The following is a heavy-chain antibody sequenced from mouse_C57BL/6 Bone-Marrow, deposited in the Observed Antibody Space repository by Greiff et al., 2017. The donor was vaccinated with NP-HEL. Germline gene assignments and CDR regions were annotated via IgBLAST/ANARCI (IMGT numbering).Heavy chain of an antibody. V-gene: IGHV1-5*01. CDR2: IYPGNSDT. CDR1: GYTFTSYW. CDR3: ASATGTNFDY. J-gene: IGHJ2*01. Sequence: EVQLQQSGTVLARPGASVKMSCKTSGYTFTSYWMHWVNQRPGQGLEWIGAIYPGNSDTNYNQKFKGKAKLTAVTSASTAYMELSSLTNEDSAVYYCASATGTNFDYWGQGTTLTVSS. D-gene: IGHD4-1*02.